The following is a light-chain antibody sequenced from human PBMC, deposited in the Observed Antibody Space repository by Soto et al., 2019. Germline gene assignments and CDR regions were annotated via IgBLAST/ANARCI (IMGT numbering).Light chain of an antibody. CDR1: SRDVGSYNL. CDR2: EVS. CDR3: CSYAGSSTYV. V-gene: IGLV2-23*02. Sequence: QALLTQPASVSGSPGQSITISCAGTSRDVGSYNLVSWYQQHPGKAPKLMIYEVSKRPSGVSNRFSGSKSGNTASLTISGLQAEDEADYYCCSYAGSSTYVFGTGTKVTVL. J-gene: IGLJ1*01.